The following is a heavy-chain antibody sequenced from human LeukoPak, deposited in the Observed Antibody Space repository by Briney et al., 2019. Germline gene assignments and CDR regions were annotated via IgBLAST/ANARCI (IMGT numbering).Heavy chain of an antibody. CDR3: ARALYSSSSGY. V-gene: IGHV3-23*01. D-gene: IGHD6-6*01. CDR1: GFTFSSYA. CDR2: ISGDGGDT. Sequence: GGSLRLSCAASGFTFSSYAMNWVRQAPGKGLEWVSTISGDGGDTHYADSVRGRFTISRANSKNTLFMQMNSLRAEDTAVYYCARALYSSSSGYWGKGTLVTVSS. J-gene: IGHJ4*02.